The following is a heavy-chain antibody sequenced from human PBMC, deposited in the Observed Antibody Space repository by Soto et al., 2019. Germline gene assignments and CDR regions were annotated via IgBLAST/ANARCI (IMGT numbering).Heavy chain of an antibody. CDR3: ASFTYYYDSSGSHDY. V-gene: IGHV4-34*01. J-gene: IGHJ4*02. D-gene: IGHD3-22*01. CDR2: INHSGST. CDR1: GGCFSGYY. Sequence: ETLSLTCAVYGGCFSGYYWSWIRQPPGKGLEWIGEINHSGSTNYNPSLKSRVTISVDTSKNQFSLKLSSVTAADTAVYYCASFTYYYDSSGSHDYWGQGTLVTVSS.